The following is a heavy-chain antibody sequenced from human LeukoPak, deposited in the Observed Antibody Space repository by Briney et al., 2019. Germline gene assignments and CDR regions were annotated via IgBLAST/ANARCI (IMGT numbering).Heavy chain of an antibody. Sequence: PSETLSLTCSVSGSGEPLNSGVYYWSWVRQPAGKGLEWIGRTSTSGNTVYSPSLKSRVTISMDTSKNQFSLELTSVTAADTAVYYCARSKDILTGYCFDYWGQGTLVTVSS. CDR3: ARSKDILTGYCFDY. CDR1: GSGEPLNSGVYY. V-gene: IGHV4-61*02. D-gene: IGHD3-9*01. J-gene: IGHJ4*02. CDR2: TSTSGNT.